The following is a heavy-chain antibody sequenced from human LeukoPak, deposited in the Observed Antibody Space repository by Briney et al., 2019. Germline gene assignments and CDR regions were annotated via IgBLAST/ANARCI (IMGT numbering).Heavy chain of an antibody. J-gene: IGHJ4*02. CDR2: IYTSGST. V-gene: IGHV4-61*02. D-gene: IGHD5-24*01. CDR1: GGSISSGSYY. Sequence: SETLSLTCTGSGGSISSGSYYWRWIRQPAGKGLEWIGRIYTSGSTNYNPSLKSRVTISVDTSKNQFSLKLSSVTAADTAVYYCAREGLHVDYWGQGTLVTVSS. CDR3: AREGLHVDY.